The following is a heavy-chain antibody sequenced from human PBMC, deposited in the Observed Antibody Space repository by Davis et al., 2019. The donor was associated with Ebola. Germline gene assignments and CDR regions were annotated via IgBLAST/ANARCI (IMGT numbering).Heavy chain of an antibody. CDR2: IYSGGST. V-gene: IGHV3-53*01. Sequence: GESLKISCAASGFTVSSNYMSWVRQAPGKGLEWVSVIYSGGSTYYADSVKGRFTISRDKSKNTLNLQMNSLRADDTAIYYCAKLDYNDSYFQDWGQGTLVTVSS. D-gene: IGHD4-17*01. CDR3: AKLDYNDSYFQD. J-gene: IGHJ1*01. CDR1: GFTVSSNY.